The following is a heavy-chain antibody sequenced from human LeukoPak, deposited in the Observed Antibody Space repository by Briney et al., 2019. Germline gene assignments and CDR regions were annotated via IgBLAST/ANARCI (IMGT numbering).Heavy chain of an antibody. CDR2: IRYDGSNK. J-gene: IGHJ6*03. CDR1: GFTFSSYG. D-gene: IGHD3-3*01. V-gene: IGHV3-30*02. Sequence: GGSLRLSCAASGFTFSSYGMHWVRQGPGKGLEWVAFIRYDGSNKYYGDSVKGRFTISRDNSKNTLYLQMNSLRAEDTAVYYCAKGSKGVVFSKDHYKDVWGKGTTVTISS. CDR3: AKGSKGVVFSKDHYKDV.